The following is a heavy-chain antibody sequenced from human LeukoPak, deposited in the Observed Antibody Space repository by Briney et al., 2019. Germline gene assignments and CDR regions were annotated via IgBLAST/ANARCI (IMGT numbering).Heavy chain of an antibody. Sequence: GGSLRLSCAASGVTVSTNYMSWVRQAPGNGLEWFSLIYSGGNTYYADSAKGRFTISIDNSKNSLYLKMNSLRAEDTAVYYCASLSTGYYSPFDYWGQGTLVTVSS. CDR2: IYSGGNT. V-gene: IGHV3-53*01. CDR1: GVTVSTNY. CDR3: ASLSTGYYSPFDY. D-gene: IGHD3-22*01. J-gene: IGHJ4*02.